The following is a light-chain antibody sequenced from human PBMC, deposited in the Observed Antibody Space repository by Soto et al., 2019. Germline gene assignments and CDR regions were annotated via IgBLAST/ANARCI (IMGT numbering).Light chain of an antibody. J-gene: IGKJ3*01. CDR2: GAS. Sequence: EIVLTQSPGTLSSSPGEGVTLSCSASETLRSNDLAWYQKKPGQAPRLLIFGASTRATGIPDKFSGGGSGTDCTLTISSLEPEDFAEYYCQQYGSSPPDSFGPGT. CDR3: QQYGSSPPDS. V-gene: IGKV3-20*01. CDR1: ETLRSND.